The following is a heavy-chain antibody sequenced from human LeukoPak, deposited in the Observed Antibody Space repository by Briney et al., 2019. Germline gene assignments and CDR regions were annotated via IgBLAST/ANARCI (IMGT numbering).Heavy chain of an antibody. CDR1: GYTFTSHY. CDR3: ARGFDSSIYRGLFDY. Sequence: ASVKVSCKASGYTFTSHYLHWVRQAPGQGLEWMGVINPSGGSTSYAQKFQGRVTMTRDTSTSTVYMELSSLRSEDTAVYYCARGFDSSIYRGLFDYWGQGTLVSVSS. V-gene: IGHV1-46*01. J-gene: IGHJ4*02. D-gene: IGHD3-22*01. CDR2: INPSGGST.